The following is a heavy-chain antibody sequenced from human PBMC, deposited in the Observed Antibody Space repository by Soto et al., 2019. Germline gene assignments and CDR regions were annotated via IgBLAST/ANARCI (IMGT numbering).Heavy chain of an antibody. J-gene: IGHJ6*02. D-gene: IGHD3-9*01. V-gene: IGHV4-4*07. Sequence: QVQLQESGPGLVKPSETLSLTCTVSGGSISSYYWSWIRQPAGKGLEWIGRIYTSGSTNYNPSLKSRVTMSVDTSKNQFSLKPSSVTAADTAVYYCARGGDYDILTGYRPIYYYYGMDVWGQGTTVTVSS. CDR2: IYTSGST. CDR1: GGSISSYY. CDR3: ARGGDYDILTGYRPIYYYYGMDV.